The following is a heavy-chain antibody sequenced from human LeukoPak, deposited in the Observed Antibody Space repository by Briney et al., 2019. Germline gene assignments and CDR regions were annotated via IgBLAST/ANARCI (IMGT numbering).Heavy chain of an antibody. D-gene: IGHD1-14*01. V-gene: IGHV1-8*03. Sequence: ASVKVSCKASGYTFISYDINWVRQVTGQGLEWMGWMNPNSGNTGYAQKFQGRVTITRNTSISTAFMELSSLRSEDTAVYYCAKPARTDYADYWGQGTLVTVSS. CDR2: MNPNSGNT. CDR1: GYTFISYD. CDR3: AKPARTDYADY. J-gene: IGHJ4*02.